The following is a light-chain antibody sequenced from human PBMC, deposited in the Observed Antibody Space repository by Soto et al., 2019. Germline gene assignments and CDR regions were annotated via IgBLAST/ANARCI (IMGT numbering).Light chain of an antibody. J-gene: IGLJ1*01. CDR3: SSYTTSNTRQIV. CDR1: SSDVGGYNY. V-gene: IGLV2-14*03. CDR2: DVS. Sequence: SVLTQPASLSGSPGQSTNISCPGTSSDVGGYNYVSWYQHHPGKAPKLIIYDVSNRPSGVSNPFSGSKSGNTASLTISGLQPEDEADYYCSSYTTSNTRQIVFGTGTKVTVL.